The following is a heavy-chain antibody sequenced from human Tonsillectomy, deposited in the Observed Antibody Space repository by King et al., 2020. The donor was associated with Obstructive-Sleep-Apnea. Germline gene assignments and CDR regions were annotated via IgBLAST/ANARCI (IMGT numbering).Heavy chain of an antibody. J-gene: IGHJ4*02. CDR1: GDSISSSRYY. D-gene: IGHD2-15*01. V-gene: IGHV4-39*07. CDR2: IYYSGST. CDR3: ASKPDIVVVVAAEYYFDY. Sequence: LQLQESGPGLVKPSETLSLTCTVSGDSISSSRYYWGWIRQPPGKGLEWIGNIYYSGSTSYNPSPKSRVTISVDTSTNQFSLKLSSVTAADSAVYYCASKPDIVVVVAAEYYFDYWGQGTLVTVSS.